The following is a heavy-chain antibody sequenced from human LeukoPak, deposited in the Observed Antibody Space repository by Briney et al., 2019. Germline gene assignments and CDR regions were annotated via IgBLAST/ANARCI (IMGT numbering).Heavy chain of an antibody. V-gene: IGHV3-30*18. CDR3: AKDTFDSSGTGGPYFDY. J-gene: IGHJ4*02. CDR2: ISYDGSNK. CDR1: GFTFSSYG. D-gene: IGHD3-22*01. Sequence: GGSLRLSCAASGFTFSSYGMHWVRQAPGKGLEWVAVISYDGSNKYYADSVRGRFTISRGNSKNTLYLQMNSLRAEDTAVYYCAKDTFDSSGTGGPYFDYWGQGTLVTVSS.